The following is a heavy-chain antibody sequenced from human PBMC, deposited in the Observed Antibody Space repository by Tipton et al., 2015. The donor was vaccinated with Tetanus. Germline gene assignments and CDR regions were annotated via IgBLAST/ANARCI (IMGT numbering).Heavy chain of an antibody. CDR1: GGSITSSIDY. Sequence: TLSLTCTVSGGSITSSIDYWGWVRQPPGKGLEWIGSVYYSGSTSYNPSLKSRVTMSVDTSKNQFSLMLTSVTASDTAVYYCARLSSSSNDAHAFDIWGQGTMVTVSS. CDR3: ARLSSSSNDAHAFDI. D-gene: IGHD2-2*01. J-gene: IGHJ3*02. CDR2: VYYSGST. V-gene: IGHV4-39*01.